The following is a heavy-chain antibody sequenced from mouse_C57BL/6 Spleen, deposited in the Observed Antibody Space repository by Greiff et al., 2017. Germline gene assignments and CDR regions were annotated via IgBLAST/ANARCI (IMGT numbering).Heavy chain of an antibody. Sequence: EVMLVESGGGLVKPGGSLKLSCAASGFTFSSYAMSWVRQTPEKRLEWVATISDGGSYTYYPDNVKGRFTISRDNAKNNLYLQMSHLKSEDTAMYYCARDRVLYYGSSYKGYFDVWGTGTTVTVSS. V-gene: IGHV5-4*01. CDR3: ARDRVLYYGSSYKGYFDV. D-gene: IGHD1-1*01. J-gene: IGHJ1*03. CDR1: GFTFSSYA. CDR2: ISDGGSYT.